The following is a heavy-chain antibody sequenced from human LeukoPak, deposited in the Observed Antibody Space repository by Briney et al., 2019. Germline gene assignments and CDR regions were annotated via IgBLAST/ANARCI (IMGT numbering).Heavy chain of an antibody. J-gene: IGHJ4*02. Sequence: GGSLRLSCAASGFTFSSYAMSWVRQAPGKGLEWVSYISSSGSSIYYADSVKGRFTISRDNAKNSLYLQMNSLRAEDTAVYYCAKTYYYGSGSYYKFLDYWGQGTLVTVSS. CDR3: AKTYYYGSGSYYKFLDY. V-gene: IGHV3-48*03. CDR1: GFTFSSYA. D-gene: IGHD3-10*01. CDR2: ISSSGSSI.